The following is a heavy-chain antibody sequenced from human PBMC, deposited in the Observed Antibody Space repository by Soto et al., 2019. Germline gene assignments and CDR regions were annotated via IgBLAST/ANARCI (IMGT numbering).Heavy chain of an antibody. J-gene: IGHJ4*02. CDR3: ARCGTLGTSCYD. D-gene: IGHD2-2*01. V-gene: IGHV4-31*03. CDR2: IYYSGST. Sequence: QVQLQESGPGLVKPSQTLSLTCTVSGGSISSGGYYWSWIRQHPGKGLEWIGYIYYSGSTYYNPSLKSRVTISVHTSKNQFSLKLSSVTAADTAVYYCARCGTLGTSCYDWGQGTLVTVSS. CDR1: GGSISSGGYY.